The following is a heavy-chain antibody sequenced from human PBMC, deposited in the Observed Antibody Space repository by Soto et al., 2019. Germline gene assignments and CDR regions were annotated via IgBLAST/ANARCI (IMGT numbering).Heavy chain of an antibody. V-gene: IGHV3-9*01. Sequence: GGSLRLSCAASGFTFDDYAMHWVRQAPGKDLEWVSGISWNSDNIVYADSVKGRFTISRDNAKNSLYLQMNSLRAEDTALYYCAKDLYSNYGDAFDIWGQGTMVTVSS. CDR2: ISWNSDNI. D-gene: IGHD4-4*01. CDR3: AKDLYSNYGDAFDI. J-gene: IGHJ3*02. CDR1: GFTFDDYA.